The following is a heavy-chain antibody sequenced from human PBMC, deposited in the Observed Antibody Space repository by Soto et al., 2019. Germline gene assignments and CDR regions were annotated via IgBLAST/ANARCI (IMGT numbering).Heavy chain of an antibody. CDR2: IYHSGST. Sequence: SETLSLTCAVSGGSISSSNWWSWVRQPPGKGLEWIGEIYHSGSTNYNPSLKSRVTISVDKSKNQFSLKLSSVTAADTGIYYCAKASSWYYYYSMDVWGRGTAVTVSS. J-gene: IGHJ6*02. V-gene: IGHV4-4*02. CDR1: GGSISSSNW. CDR3: AKASSWYYYYSMDV. D-gene: IGHD3-16*01.